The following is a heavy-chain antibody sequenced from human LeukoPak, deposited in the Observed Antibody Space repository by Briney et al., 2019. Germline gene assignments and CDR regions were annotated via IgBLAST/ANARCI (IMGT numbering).Heavy chain of an antibody. V-gene: IGHV1-69*05. Sequence: ASVKVSCKASGGTFSSYAISWVRQAPGQGLEWLGGIIPIFGTANYAQKFQGRVTITTDESTSTAYMELSSLRSEDTAVYYCARDRGIVGATIGSYYYYYYMDVWGKGTTVTVSS. CDR2: IIPIFGTA. J-gene: IGHJ6*03. D-gene: IGHD1-26*01. CDR1: GGTFSSYA. CDR3: ARDRGIVGATIGSYYYYYYMDV.